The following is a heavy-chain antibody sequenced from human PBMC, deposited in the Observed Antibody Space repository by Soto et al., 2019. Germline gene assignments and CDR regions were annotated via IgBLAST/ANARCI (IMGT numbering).Heavy chain of an antibody. CDR3: ARRYSSGIDF. Sequence: PSETLSLTCTVSGGSISSYYWSWIRQPPGKGLEWIGYIFYSGSTNYNPSPKSRVTISVDTSKNQFSLKLSSVTAADTAVYYCARRYSSGIDFWGQGTLVTVSS. J-gene: IGHJ4*02. CDR2: IFYSGST. V-gene: IGHV4-59*08. CDR1: GGSISSYY. D-gene: IGHD6-19*01.